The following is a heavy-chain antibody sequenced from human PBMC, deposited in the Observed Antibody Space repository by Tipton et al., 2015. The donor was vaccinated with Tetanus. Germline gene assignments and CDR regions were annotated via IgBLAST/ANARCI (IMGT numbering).Heavy chain of an antibody. D-gene: IGHD3-3*01. Sequence: TLSLTCAVYSGSFSGYYWSWIRQPPGKGLEWIGEINHSGSTNYNPSLKSLVTISVDTSKNHFSLRLSSVTAADTSVYYCARAEAIFGVVIRFGWFDTWGQGTLVTVSS. CDR3: ARAEAIFGVVIRFGWFDT. CDR1: SGSFSGYY. CDR2: INHSGST. J-gene: IGHJ5*02. V-gene: IGHV4-34*01.